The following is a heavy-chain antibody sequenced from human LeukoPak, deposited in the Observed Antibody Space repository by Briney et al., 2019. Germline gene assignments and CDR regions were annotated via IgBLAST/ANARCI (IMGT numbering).Heavy chain of an antibody. CDR2: IYSGGST. CDR1: GFTVSSNY. J-gene: IGHJ4*02. CDR3: ARDRLHYDSLTGYPAD. Sequence: QLGGSLRLSCADSGFTVSSNYMRWVRQAPGKGLEWVSVIYSGGSTHYADSVKGRFTISRDNSKNTLYLQMNSLRAEDTAVYYCARDRLHYDSLTGYPADWGQGTLVTVSS. D-gene: IGHD3-9*01. V-gene: IGHV3-66*01.